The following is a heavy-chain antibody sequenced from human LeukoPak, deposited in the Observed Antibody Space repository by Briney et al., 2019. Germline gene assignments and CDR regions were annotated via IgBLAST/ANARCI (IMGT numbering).Heavy chain of an antibody. CDR2: IYYSGST. Sequence: SETLSLTCTVSGGSISSYYWSWIRQPPGKGLEWIGYIYYSGSTNYNPSLKSRVTISVDTSKNQFSLKLSSVTAADTAVYYCARVPGGDRFDPWGQGTLVTVSS. V-gene: IGHV4-59*12. J-gene: IGHJ5*02. D-gene: IGHD2-21*02. CDR3: ARVPGGDRFDP. CDR1: GGSISSYY.